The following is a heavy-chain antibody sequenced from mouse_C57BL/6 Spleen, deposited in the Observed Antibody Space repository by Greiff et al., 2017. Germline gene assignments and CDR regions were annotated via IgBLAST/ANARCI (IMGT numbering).Heavy chain of an antibody. CDR3: ARYYGGYFDV. V-gene: IGHV5-17*01. Sequence: DVKLVESGGGLVKPGGSLKLSCAASGFTFSDYGMHWVRQAPEKGLEWVAYISSGSSTIYYADTVKGRFTISRDNAKNTLFLQMTSLRSEDTAMYYCARYYGGYFDVWGTGTTVTVSS. D-gene: IGHD1-1*01. J-gene: IGHJ1*03. CDR1: GFTFSDYG. CDR2: ISSGSSTI.